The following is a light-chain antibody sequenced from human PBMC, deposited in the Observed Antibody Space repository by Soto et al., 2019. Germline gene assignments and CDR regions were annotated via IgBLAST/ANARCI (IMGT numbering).Light chain of an antibody. CDR1: KLGDTY. CDR3: QAWHSTTPVI. V-gene: IGLV3-1*01. Sequence: SYDLTQPPSVSVSPGQTASITCSGDKLGDTYTCWYQQKPGQSPVLVIYQDGKRPSGIPERFSGSSSGNTATLTISGTQAMDEADYYCQAWHSTTPVIFGGGTKLTVL. CDR2: QDG. J-gene: IGLJ2*01.